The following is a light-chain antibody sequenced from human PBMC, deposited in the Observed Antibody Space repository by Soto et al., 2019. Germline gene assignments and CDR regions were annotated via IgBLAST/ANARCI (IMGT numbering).Light chain of an antibody. CDR2: GAS. J-gene: IGKJ1*01. Sequence: EIVMTQSPGTLSVSPGERVTLSCRASLSVSTNLAWYQQKPGQAPRLLIYGASTRATGISARFSGSGSGTEFSLTISSLQSEDFAVYYCQQYNIWPRTFGQGTKVDIK. CDR1: LSVSTN. CDR3: QQYNIWPRT. V-gene: IGKV3-15*01.